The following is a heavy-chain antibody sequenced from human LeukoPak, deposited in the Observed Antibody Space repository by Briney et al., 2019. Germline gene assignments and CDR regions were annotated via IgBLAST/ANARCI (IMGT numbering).Heavy chain of an antibody. CDR2: IYYSGST. CDR1: GGSISSSSYY. V-gene: IGHV4-39*01. J-gene: IGHJ5*02. CDR3: ARLLDCSSTSCYPYNWFDP. D-gene: IGHD2-2*01. Sequence: SETLSLTCTVSGGSISSSSYYWGWIRQPPGKGLEWIGSIYYSGSTYYNPSLKSRVTISVDTSKNQFSLKLSSVTAADTAVYYCARLLDCSSTSCYPYNWFDPWGQGTLVTVSS.